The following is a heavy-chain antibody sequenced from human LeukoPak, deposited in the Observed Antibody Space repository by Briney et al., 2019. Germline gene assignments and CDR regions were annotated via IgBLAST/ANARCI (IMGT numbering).Heavy chain of an antibody. CDR1: GFTFSNYG. D-gene: IGHD2-8*01. CDR2: ISYDGSNK. V-gene: IGHV3-30*03. Sequence: GGSLRLSCAASGFTFSNYGMHWVRQAPGKGLEWVSVISYDGSNKYYADSVKGRFTISRDNSKNTLYLQMNSLRAEDTAMYYCARVRAGVYLDYWGQGTLVTVSS. J-gene: IGHJ4*02. CDR3: ARVRAGVYLDY.